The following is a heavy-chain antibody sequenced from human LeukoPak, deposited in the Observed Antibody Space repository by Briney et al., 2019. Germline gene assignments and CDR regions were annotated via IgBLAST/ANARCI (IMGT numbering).Heavy chain of an antibody. CDR2: IYYSGST. V-gene: IGHV4-59*08. Sequence: PSETLSLTCTVSGGSITNYYWSWIRQPLGKGLEWIGYIYYSGSTNYNPSLKSRVSILVDTSKNQFSLRLTSVTAADTAVYYCAIQKYSGSYYFDYWGQGTLVTVSS. CDR3: AIQKYSGSYYFDY. D-gene: IGHD1-26*01. J-gene: IGHJ4*02. CDR1: GGSITNYY.